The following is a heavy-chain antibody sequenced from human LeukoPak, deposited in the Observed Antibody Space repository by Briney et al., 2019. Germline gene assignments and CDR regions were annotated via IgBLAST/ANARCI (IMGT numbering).Heavy chain of an antibody. CDR2: INGDGSST. D-gene: IGHD3-10*01. CDR1: GFTFSTSW. V-gene: IGHV3-74*01. Sequence: GGSLRLSCAASGFTFSTSWIHWIRQAPGKGLVWVSRINGDGSSTNYADSVKGRFTISRDNAKNTLYLQMNSLRAEDTGIYYCARGHVPGSARQWDYWGQGTLATVSS. J-gene: IGHJ4*02. CDR3: ARGHVPGSARQWDY.